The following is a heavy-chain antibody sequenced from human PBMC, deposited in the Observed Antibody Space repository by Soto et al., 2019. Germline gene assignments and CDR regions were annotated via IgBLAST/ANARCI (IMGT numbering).Heavy chain of an antibody. V-gene: IGHV4-38-2*02. CDR1: GYSISSGYY. J-gene: IGHJ5*01. D-gene: IGHD4-17*01. CDR2: IYHSGST. CDR3: ARDTYDYGGAGWLDS. Sequence: SETLSLTCAVSGYSISSGYYWGWIRQPPGKGLEWIGSIYHSGSTYYNPSLKSRVTISVDTSKNQFSLKLSSVTAADTAVYYCARDTYDYGGAGWLDSWGQGTLVTVSS.